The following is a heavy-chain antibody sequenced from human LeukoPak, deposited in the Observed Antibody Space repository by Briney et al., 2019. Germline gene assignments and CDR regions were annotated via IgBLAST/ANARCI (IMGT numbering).Heavy chain of an antibody. V-gene: IGHV1-18*01. J-gene: IGHJ4*02. CDR3: ARVGYSGSDYYFDY. CDR2: ISAYNGYT. CDR1: GYTFTNYG. D-gene: IGHD1-26*01. Sequence: ASVKVSCKASGYTFTNYGVSWVRQAPGQGLEWMGWISAYNGYTNYAQKFQFKVTMTTDTSTSTAYMELRSLTSDDTAVYYCARVGYSGSDYYFDYWGQGTLVTVSS.